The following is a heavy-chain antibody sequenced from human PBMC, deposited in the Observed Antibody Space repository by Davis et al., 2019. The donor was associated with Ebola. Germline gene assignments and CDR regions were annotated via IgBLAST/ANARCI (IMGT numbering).Heavy chain of an antibody. D-gene: IGHD1-26*01. Sequence: SETLSLTCAVYGGSFSGYYWSWIRQPPGKGLEWIGEINHSGSTNYNPSLKSRVTISVDTSKNQFSLKLSSVTAADTAVYYCARAVGAAQRAYYDYWGQGTLVTVSS. CDR3: ARAVGAAQRAYYDY. V-gene: IGHV4-34*01. J-gene: IGHJ4*02. CDR2: INHSGST. CDR1: GGSFSGYY.